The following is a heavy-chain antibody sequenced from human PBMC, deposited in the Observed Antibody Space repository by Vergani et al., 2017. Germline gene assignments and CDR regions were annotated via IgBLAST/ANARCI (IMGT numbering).Heavy chain of an antibody. V-gene: IGHV3-23*01. CDR1: GFTFSSYA. CDR3: AKARDPNCKGGNCYSYYYCLDL. J-gene: IGHJ6*02. CDR2: ISGSGGNT. Sequence: EVQLLESGGNLIQPGGSLRLFCGASGFTFSSYAMTWVRLAPGKGLQWVSAISGSGGNTFYTDSVKGRFTISRDNSKDTLYLQMNSLRVEDTAIYYCAKARDPNCKGGNCYSYYYCLDLWGQGTTVTVSS. D-gene: IGHD2-21*01.